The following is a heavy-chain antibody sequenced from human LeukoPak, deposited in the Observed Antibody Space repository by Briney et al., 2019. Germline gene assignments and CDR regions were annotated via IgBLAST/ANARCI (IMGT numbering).Heavy chain of an antibody. CDR3: AKSRSGWFLWDY. D-gene: IGHD6-19*01. Sequence: GGSLRLSCAASGSTFSSFAMSWVRQAPGKGLEWVSAISGSGGSTYYADSVKGRFTISRDNSKNTLYLQMNSLRAEDTAIYYCAKSRSGWFLWDYWGQGTLVTVSS. CDR2: ISGSGGST. CDR1: GSTFSSFA. J-gene: IGHJ4*02. V-gene: IGHV3-23*01.